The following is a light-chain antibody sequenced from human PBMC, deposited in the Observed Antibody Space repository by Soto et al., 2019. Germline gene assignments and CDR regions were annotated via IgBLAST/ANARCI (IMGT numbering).Light chain of an antibody. CDR1: QSISNS. J-gene: IGKJ4*01. Sequence: DIQMTQSPSSLSASVGDRVTITCRASQSISNSLNWYQQKPGKAPDLLLYTTSSLQSGVPSRFSGSGSGTDLTRTISSLQPEDFAPYYCQQSYSTPPTFREGTDVEIK. CDR3: QQSYSTPPT. CDR2: TTS. V-gene: IGKV1-39*01.